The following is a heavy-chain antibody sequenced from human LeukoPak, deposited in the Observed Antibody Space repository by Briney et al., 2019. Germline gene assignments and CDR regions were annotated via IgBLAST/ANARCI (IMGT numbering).Heavy chain of an antibody. J-gene: IGHJ6*02. CDR1: GYSISSGYY. Sequence: PSETLSLTCTVSGYSISSGYYWGWIRQSPGKGLEWIGYIYYSGSTNYNPSLKSRVTISVDTSKNQFSLKLSSVTAADTAVYYCASVFYYGSGEYGMDVWGQGTTVTVSS. D-gene: IGHD3-10*01. CDR3: ASVFYYGSGEYGMDV. V-gene: IGHV4-38-2*02. CDR2: IYYSGST.